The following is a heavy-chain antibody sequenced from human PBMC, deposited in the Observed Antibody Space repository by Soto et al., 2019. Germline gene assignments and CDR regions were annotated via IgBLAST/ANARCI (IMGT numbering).Heavy chain of an antibody. D-gene: IGHD3-16*01. CDR2: ISYDGINK. V-gene: IGHV3-30*19. CDR1: GFAFRTSG. Sequence: QVHLVESGGGVVQPGRSLRLSCAASGFAFRTSGMHWVRRAPGKGLEWVAVISYDGINKNDADSVQGRVTISRDNSKSTLSLQKDRLKFKETAVYYCAREGEFNIQDAYYYWGLDVWGQGNMFSV. CDR3: AREGEFNIQDAYYYWGLDV. J-gene: IGHJ3*01.